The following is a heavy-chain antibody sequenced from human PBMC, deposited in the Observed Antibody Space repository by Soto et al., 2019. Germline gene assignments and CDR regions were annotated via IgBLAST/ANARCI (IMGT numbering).Heavy chain of an antibody. CDR1: RGTFSSYA. V-gene: IGHV1-69*13. CDR2: IIPIFGTA. Sequence: SSVQVSCKASRGTFSSYAISWVRPAPGQRLEWMGGIIPIFGTANYAQKFQGRVTITADESTSPAYMELSSLRSEDPAVYDCARSGRGSTYYYDSSGPDDFDIWGQGTMVTVSS. CDR3: ARSGRGSTYYYDSSGPDDFDI. J-gene: IGHJ3*02. D-gene: IGHD3-22*01.